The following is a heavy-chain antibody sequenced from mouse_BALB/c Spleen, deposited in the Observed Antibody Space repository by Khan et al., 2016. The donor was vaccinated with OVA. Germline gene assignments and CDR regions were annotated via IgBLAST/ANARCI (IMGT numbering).Heavy chain of an antibody. CDR3: TRGYYYFDY. CDR1: AFDFSYYD. D-gene: IGHD2-3*01. J-gene: IGHJ2*01. CDR2: ISSGGGGT. V-gene: IGHV5-12-1*01. Sequence: EVELVEPGGGLVKPGGSLKLSCAGTAFDFSYYDMSWVRQTPERRLEWVAYISSGGGGTSYPDTVKGRFTISSDNAKNTLYLLMNSLKSEDTAIYYCTRGYYYFDYWGQGTTLTVSS.